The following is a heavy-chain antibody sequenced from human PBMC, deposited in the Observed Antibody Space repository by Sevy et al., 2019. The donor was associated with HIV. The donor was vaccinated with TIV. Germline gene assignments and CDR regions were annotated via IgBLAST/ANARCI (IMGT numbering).Heavy chain of an antibody. CDR3: TRFGGRGGPDY. CDR1: GFTFGDYA. Sequence: GGSLRLSCTASGFTFGDYAMSWVRQAPGKGLEWLGFIRSKAYGGTTEYAASVKGRFTISRDDSKSIAYLQMNSLKTEDTAVYYCTRFGGRGGPDYWGQGTLVTVSS. J-gene: IGHJ4*02. V-gene: IGHV3-49*04. CDR2: IRSKAYGGTT. D-gene: IGHD3-16*01.